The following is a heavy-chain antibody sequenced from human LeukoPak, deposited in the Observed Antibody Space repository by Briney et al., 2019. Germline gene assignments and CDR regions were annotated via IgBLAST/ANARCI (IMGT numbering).Heavy chain of an antibody. J-gene: IGHJ6*02. CDR1: GGTFSGYA. CDR3: ARDPVYYGSGSSYYYYYGMDV. D-gene: IGHD3-10*01. V-gene: IGHV1-69*13. Sequence: GASVKVSCKASGGTFSGYAISWVRQAPGQGLKWMGGITPIFGTANYAQKFQGRVTITADESTSTAYMELSSLRSEDTAVYYCARDPVYYGSGSSYYYYYGMDVWGQGTTVTVSS. CDR2: ITPIFGTA.